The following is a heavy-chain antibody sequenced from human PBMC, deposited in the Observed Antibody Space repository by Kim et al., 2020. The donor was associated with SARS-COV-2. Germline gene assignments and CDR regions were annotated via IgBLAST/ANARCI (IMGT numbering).Heavy chain of an antibody. CDR3: AREHYYGSGSPDY. Sequence: YAQKFQGRVTMTRDTSISTAYMELSRLRSDDTAVYYCAREHYYGSGSPDYWGQGTLVTVSS. V-gene: IGHV1-2*02. D-gene: IGHD3-10*01. J-gene: IGHJ4*02.